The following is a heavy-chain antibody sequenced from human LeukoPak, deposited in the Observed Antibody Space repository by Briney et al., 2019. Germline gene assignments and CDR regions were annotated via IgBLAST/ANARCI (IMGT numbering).Heavy chain of an antibody. CDR1: GFTFSNAW. CDR3: ARDIVGATGDAFDI. D-gene: IGHD1-26*01. Sequence: PGGSLRLSCAASGFTFSNAWMSWVRQAPGKGLEWVGRIKSKTDGGTTDYAAPVKGRFTISRDDSKNTLYLQMNSLRAEDTAVYYCARDIVGATGDAFDIWGQGTMVTVSS. CDR2: IKSKTDGGTT. V-gene: IGHV3-15*01. J-gene: IGHJ3*02.